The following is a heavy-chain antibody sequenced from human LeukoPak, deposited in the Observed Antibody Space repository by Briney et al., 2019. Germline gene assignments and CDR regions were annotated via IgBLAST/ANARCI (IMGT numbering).Heavy chain of an antibody. CDR1: GFTFSDYY. D-gene: IGHD3-10*01. CDR2: IGSSGETI. J-gene: IGHJ6*02. Sequence: GGSLRLSCAASGFTFSDYYMSWIRQAPGKGLERVSYIGSSGETIYYADSVKGRFTISRDNAKNSLYLQMNNLRAEDTAVYYCARDRITRGLDVWGQGTTVTLSS. V-gene: IGHV3-11*01. CDR3: ARDRITRGLDV.